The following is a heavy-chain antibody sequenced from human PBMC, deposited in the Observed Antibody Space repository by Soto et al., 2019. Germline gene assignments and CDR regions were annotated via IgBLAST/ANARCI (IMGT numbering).Heavy chain of an antibody. CDR1: GGSISSGGYY. CDR2: IYYSGST. D-gene: IGHD3-16*01. CDR3: ARVTFGGNPTEEAFDI. Sequence: PSETLSLTCTVSGGSISSGGYYWSWIRQHPXKGLEWIGYIYYSGSTCYNPSLKSRVTISVDTSKNQFSLKLSSVTAADTAVYYCARVTFGGNPTEEAFDIWGQGTMVTVSS. V-gene: IGHV4-31*03. J-gene: IGHJ3*02.